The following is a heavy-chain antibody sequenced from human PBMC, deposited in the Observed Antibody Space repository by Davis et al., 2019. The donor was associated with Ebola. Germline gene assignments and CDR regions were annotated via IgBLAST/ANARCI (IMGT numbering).Heavy chain of an antibody. Sequence: ASVKVSCKASGYTFTSYYMHWVRQAPGQGLEWMGIINPSGGSTSYAQKFQGRDTMTRDTSTSTVYMELSSLTSEDTAVYFCARERNSLGSDFWGQGTLISVSS. V-gene: IGHV1-46*01. CDR2: INPSGGST. J-gene: IGHJ4*02. D-gene: IGHD5-18*01. CDR1: GYTFTSYY. CDR3: ARERNSLGSDF.